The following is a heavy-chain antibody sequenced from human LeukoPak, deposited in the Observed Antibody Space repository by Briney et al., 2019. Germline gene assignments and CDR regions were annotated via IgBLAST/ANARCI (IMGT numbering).Heavy chain of an antibody. CDR2: FDPEDGET. CDR3: ATDSSGYYYSYFQH. Sequence: ASVKVSCKASGYTFTYYYIHWMRQAPGKGLEWMGGFDPEDGETIYAQKFQGRVTMTEDTSTDTAYMELSSLRSEDTAVYFCATDSSGYYYSYFQHWGQGTLVTVSS. CDR1: GYTFTYYY. J-gene: IGHJ1*01. V-gene: IGHV1-24*01. D-gene: IGHD3-22*01.